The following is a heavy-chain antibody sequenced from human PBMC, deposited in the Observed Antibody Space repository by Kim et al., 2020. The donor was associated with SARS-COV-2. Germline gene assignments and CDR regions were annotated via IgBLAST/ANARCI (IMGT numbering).Heavy chain of an antibody. Sequence: SETLSLTCTASGGSVSSGTYYWIWIRQPPGKGLEWIGYIYYNGNTNYSPSLKSRVTISVDTSKNQFTLKLSSVTAADTAIYYCARYYLGYYHFDYWGQGTLVTVSS. V-gene: IGHV4-61*01. CDR2: IYYNGNT. CDR1: GGSVSSGTYY. CDR3: ARYYLGYYHFDY. D-gene: IGHD3-22*01. J-gene: IGHJ4*02.